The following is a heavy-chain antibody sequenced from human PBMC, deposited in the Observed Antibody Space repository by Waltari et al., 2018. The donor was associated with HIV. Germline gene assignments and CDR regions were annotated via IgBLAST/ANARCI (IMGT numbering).Heavy chain of an antibody. Sequence: QVHVVESGGAVVQPGGSLRLPRTASGLNVNIYDIHWVRQAPGRGLEWVAGVRYDGSHEYYGDAVKGRFTISRDNSKNAIFLEMTVLRLEDTANYHCAKDGAPGRDAVFDTWGQGTLVTV. CDR2: VRYDGSHE. V-gene: IGHV3-33*03. J-gene: IGHJ4*03. CDR1: GLNVNIYD. CDR3: AKDGAPGRDAVFDT. D-gene: IGHD1-26*01.